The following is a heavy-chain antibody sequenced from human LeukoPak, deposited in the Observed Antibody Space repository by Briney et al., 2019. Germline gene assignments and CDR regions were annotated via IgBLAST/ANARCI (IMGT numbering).Heavy chain of an antibody. CDR2: ISSSGSTI. Sequence: GGSLRLSCAASGFTFSSYEMNWVRQAPGKGLEWVSYISSSGSTIYYADSVKGRFTISRDNAKNSLYLQMNSLRAEDTAVYYCAKIGSTALRYFDWLFSEYYFDYWGQGTLVTVSS. V-gene: IGHV3-48*03. CDR3: AKIGSTALRYFDWLFSEYYFDY. CDR1: GFTFSSYE. D-gene: IGHD3-9*01. J-gene: IGHJ4*02.